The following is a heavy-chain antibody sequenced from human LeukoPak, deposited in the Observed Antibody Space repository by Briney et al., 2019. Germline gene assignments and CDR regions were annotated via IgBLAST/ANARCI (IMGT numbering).Heavy chain of an antibody. D-gene: IGHD3-10*01. J-gene: IGHJ3*02. V-gene: IGHV1-2*02. CDR1: GYTFTAYS. CDR3: ARDLDYYGSGSFFNI. Sequence: GASVKVSCKASGYTFTAYSMHWVRQAPGQGLEWTGWINPNSGGTNYAQKFQGRVTMTKDTSITTAYMELSRLRSDDTAVYYCARDLDYYGSGSFFNIWGQGTMVTVSS. CDR2: INPNSGGT.